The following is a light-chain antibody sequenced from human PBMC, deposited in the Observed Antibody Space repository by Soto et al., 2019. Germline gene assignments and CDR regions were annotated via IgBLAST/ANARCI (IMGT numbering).Light chain of an antibody. J-gene: IGKJ3*01. Sequence: DIQMTQSPSFVSASVGDTINITCRPSQDIQQWLAWYQQKPGKAPKVLNYAASNFESGVDSRFSGSGSGTGFSLAIGSLQSEDSATYFCQQASRFPYTFDRGTDVDIK. CDR1: QDIQQW. CDR2: AAS. V-gene: IGKV1-12*01. CDR3: QQASRFPYT.